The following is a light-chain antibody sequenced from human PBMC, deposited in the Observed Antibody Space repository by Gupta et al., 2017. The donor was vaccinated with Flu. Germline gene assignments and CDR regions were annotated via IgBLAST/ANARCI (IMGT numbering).Light chain of an antibody. CDR3: SLYTSSSAFYLV. CDR2: DVS. V-gene: IGLV2-18*01. Sequence: QSALTQPPSVSGSPGQSVTISCTGTSSDVGIYNRVSWYQQPPGTAPKLMIFDVSHRPSGVPDRFSVSKSGNTASLTLSGLQAEDEAEYYCSLYTSSSAFYLVFGGGTKLTVL. J-gene: IGLJ3*02. CDR1: SSDVGIYNR.